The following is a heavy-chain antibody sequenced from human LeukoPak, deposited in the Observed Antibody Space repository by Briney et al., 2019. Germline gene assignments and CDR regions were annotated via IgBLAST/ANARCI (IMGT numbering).Heavy chain of an antibody. D-gene: IGHD6-13*01. CDR1: GGSFSNYY. Sequence: SETLSLTCAVHGGSFSNYYWSWIRQPPGKGLEWIGEINHSGNTNYNPSLKSRVTLSVDTSKNQFSLNLKSVTAADTAVYYCARVITAAGTDYWGQGTLVTVSS. J-gene: IGHJ4*02. CDR2: INHSGNT. CDR3: ARVITAAGTDY. V-gene: IGHV4-34*01.